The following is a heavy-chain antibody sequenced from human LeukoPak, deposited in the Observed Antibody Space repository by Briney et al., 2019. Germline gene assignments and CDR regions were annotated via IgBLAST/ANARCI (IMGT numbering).Heavy chain of an antibody. CDR2: VYYTGST. Sequence: SETLSLTCTVSGGSVTSGGYYWSWIRQHPGKGLEWIGYVYYTGSTYYNPSLKSRVTISPDTSKNQFSLKVSSVTAADTALYYCAKDTSSSWYGTNWFDPWGQGTLVTVSS. D-gene: IGHD6-13*01. J-gene: IGHJ5*02. CDR1: GGSVTSGGYY. V-gene: IGHV4-31*03. CDR3: AKDTSSSWYGTNWFDP.